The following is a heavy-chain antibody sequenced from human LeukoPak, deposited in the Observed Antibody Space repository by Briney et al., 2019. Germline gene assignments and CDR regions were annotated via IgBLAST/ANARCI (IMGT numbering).Heavy chain of an antibody. D-gene: IGHD3-3*01. Sequence: GASVKVSCKASGYTFTGYYMHWVRQPPGQGLEWMGWINPNSGGTKYAQKFQGRVTMTRDTSITTAYMELSRLRSDDTAVYYCARTNSYYDFWSDHYNWFDPWGQGTLVTVSS. CDR2: INPNSGGT. CDR1: GYTFTGYY. V-gene: IGHV1-2*02. J-gene: IGHJ5*02. CDR3: ARTNSYYDFWSDHYNWFDP.